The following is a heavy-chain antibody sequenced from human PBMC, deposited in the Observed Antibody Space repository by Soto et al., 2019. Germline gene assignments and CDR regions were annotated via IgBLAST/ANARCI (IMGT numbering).Heavy chain of an antibody. CDR3: ASPVHGYNLPFDAFDI. V-gene: IGHV5-51*01. CDR2: IYPGDSDT. J-gene: IGHJ3*02. CDR1: GYSFTSYW. Sequence: GESLKISCKGSGYSFTSYWIGWVRQMPGKGLEWMGIIYPGDSDTRYSPSFQGQVTISADKSISTAYLQWSSLKASDTAMYYCASPVHGYNLPFDAFDIWGQGTMVTV. D-gene: IGHD5-12*01.